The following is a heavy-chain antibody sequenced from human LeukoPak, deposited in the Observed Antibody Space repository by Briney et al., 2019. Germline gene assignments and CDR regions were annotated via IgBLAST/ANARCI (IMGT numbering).Heavy chain of an antibody. CDR2: INPNSGCT. Sequence: ASVKVSCKASGYTFTGYYMHWVRQAPGQGLEWMGWINPNSGCTNYAQKFQGRVTMARDTSISTAYMELSRLRSDDTAVYYCASPYYYDSSGYYYWGQGTLVSVSS. D-gene: IGHD3-22*01. V-gene: IGHV1-2*02. CDR3: ASPYYYDSSGYYY. CDR1: GYTFTGYY. J-gene: IGHJ4*02.